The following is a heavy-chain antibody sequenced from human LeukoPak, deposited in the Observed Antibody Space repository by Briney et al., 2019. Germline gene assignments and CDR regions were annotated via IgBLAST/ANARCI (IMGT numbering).Heavy chain of an antibody. CDR3: AREAYASGSFRTDYYYMDV. V-gene: IGHV1-2*02. Sequence: ASVKVSCKASGYTFTGYYMHWVRQAPGQGLEWMGWISPTSGGTNYAQKFQGRVTMTRDTSISTAYMELSRLRSDDTAVYYCAREAYASGSFRTDYYYMDVWGKGTTVTVSS. CDR1: GYTFTGYY. J-gene: IGHJ6*03. CDR2: ISPTSGGT. D-gene: IGHD3-10*01.